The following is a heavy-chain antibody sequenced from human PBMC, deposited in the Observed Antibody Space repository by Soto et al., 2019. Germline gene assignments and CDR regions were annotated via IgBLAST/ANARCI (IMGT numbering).Heavy chain of an antibody. CDR1: GGSISRYY. Sequence: SETLSLTCSVSGGSISRYYWSWIRQPPGKGLECIGYISYSGSTGYNPSLKSRLTISVDTSKNQFSLKLSSVTAADTAVYYCARVWGGAFDIWGQGTMVTVSS. V-gene: IGHV4-59*01. D-gene: IGHD3-10*01. CDR2: ISYSGST. CDR3: ARVWGGAFDI. J-gene: IGHJ3*02.